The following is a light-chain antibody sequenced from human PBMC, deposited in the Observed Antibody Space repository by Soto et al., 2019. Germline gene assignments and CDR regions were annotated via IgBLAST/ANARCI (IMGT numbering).Light chain of an antibody. J-gene: IGKJ4*01. CDR2: KAS. Sequence: DIQMTQSPSTLSASVGDRVTITCRASQSISSWLAWYQQKPGKAPKLLIYKASSLESGVPSRFSGGGSGTEFTLPISSLQPDDFATYYCQQYHSYPLTFGGGTKVEFK. V-gene: IGKV1-5*03. CDR1: QSISSW. CDR3: QQYHSYPLT.